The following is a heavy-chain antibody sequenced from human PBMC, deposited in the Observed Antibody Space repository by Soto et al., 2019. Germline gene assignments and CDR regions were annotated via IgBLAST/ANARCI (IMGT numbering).Heavy chain of an antibody. CDR2: IYHSGST. Sequence: SETLSLTCDVSGVSLSSFYWNWIRQPPGKGLEWIGYIYHSGSTYYNPSLKSRVTISVDRSKNQFSLKLSSVTAADTAVYYCARGPEWDLLPIWFDPWGQGTLVTVSS. CDR1: GVSLSSFY. V-gene: IGHV4-59*12. CDR3: ARGPEWDLLPIWFDP. J-gene: IGHJ5*02. D-gene: IGHD1-26*01.